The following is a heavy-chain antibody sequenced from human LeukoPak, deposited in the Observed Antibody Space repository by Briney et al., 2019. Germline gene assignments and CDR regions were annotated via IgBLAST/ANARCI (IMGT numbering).Heavy chain of an antibody. Sequence: PGESLKISCKGSGYSFTSYWIGWVRQMPGKGLEWMGIIYPGDSDTRYSPSFQGQVTISADKSISTAYLQWSSLKASDTAMYYCARTASKLSYCSSTSCYTAQHWGQGTLVTVSS. J-gene: IGHJ1*01. D-gene: IGHD2-2*02. V-gene: IGHV5-51*01. CDR2: IYPGDSDT. CDR3: ARTASKLSYCSSTSCYTAQH. CDR1: GYSFTSYW.